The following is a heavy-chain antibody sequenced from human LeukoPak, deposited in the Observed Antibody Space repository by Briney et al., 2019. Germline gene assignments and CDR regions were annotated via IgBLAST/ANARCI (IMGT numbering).Heavy chain of an antibody. V-gene: IGHV4-59*01. CDR3: ARDRPGIAVAGDAFDI. CDR2: IQNRGST. CDR1: GGSISSYY. Sequence: SETLSLTRTVSGGSISSYYWSWIRQPPGKGLEWIGYIQNRGSTNYNPSLKSRVTLSVDTSKNQFSLKLTSVTAAGTAVYYCARDRPGIAVAGDAFDIWGQGTMVTVSS. J-gene: IGHJ3*02. D-gene: IGHD6-19*01.